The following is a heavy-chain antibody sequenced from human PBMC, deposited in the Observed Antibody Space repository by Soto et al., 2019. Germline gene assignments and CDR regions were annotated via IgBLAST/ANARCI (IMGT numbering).Heavy chain of an antibody. CDR3: AKGFYGPLLFDY. Sequence: SLRLSCAASGFTFSSYGMHWVRQAPGKGLEWVAVISYDGSNKYYADSVKGRFTISRDNSKNTLYLQMNSLRAEDTAVYYCAKGFYGPLLFDYWGQGTLVTVSS. D-gene: IGHD3-10*01. V-gene: IGHV3-30*18. J-gene: IGHJ4*02. CDR2: ISYDGSNK. CDR1: GFTFSSYG.